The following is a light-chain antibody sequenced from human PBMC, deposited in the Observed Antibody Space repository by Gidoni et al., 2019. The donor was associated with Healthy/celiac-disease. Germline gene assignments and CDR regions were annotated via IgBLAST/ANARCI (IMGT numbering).Light chain of an antibody. V-gene: IGKV3-20*01. Sequence: EIVLTQSPGPLFLSPGERATLSSRASQSVSSSYLAWYQQKPGQAPRLLIYGASSRATGIPDRFSGSGSGTDFTLTISRLEPEDFAVYYCQQYGSSPPVTFGQGTRLEIK. CDR1: QSVSSSY. CDR3: QQYGSSPPVT. CDR2: GAS. J-gene: IGKJ5*01.